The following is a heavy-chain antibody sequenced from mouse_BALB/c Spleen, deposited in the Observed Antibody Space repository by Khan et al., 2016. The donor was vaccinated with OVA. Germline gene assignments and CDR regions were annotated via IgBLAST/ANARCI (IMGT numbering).Heavy chain of an antibody. D-gene: IGHD2-1*01. V-gene: IGHV5-6-4*01. CDR1: GFSFSSYT. CDR3: TRDGNYAHWYVDV. Sequence: EVELVESGGGLVNPGGSLKLSCAASGFSFSSYTMSWVRQTPEKRLEWVATISSGSTYTYYPDSVKGRFTISRDNAKTTLYLQMSSLKSEDTAMYYCTRDGNYAHWYVDVWGAGTTVTVSS. J-gene: IGHJ1*01. CDR2: ISSGSTYT.